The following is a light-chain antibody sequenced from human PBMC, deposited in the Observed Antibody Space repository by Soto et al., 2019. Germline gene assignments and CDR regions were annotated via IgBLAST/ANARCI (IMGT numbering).Light chain of an antibody. CDR3: SLYAGTNRVV. V-gene: IGLV2-8*01. Sequence: QSVLTQPASSSGSPGQSVAISCTGTSSDIGAYKFVSWYQQHPGKAPKLIIYEVSIRPSGVPDRFSGSKSGNTASLTVSGLLAEDEADYYCSLYAGTNRVVFGGGTQVTVL. CDR1: SSDIGAYKF. CDR2: EVS. J-gene: IGLJ2*01.